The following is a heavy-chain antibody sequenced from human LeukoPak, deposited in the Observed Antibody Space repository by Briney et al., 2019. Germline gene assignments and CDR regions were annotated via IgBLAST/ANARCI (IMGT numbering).Heavy chain of an antibody. CDR2: ISGSGGSA. D-gene: IGHD1-26*01. J-gene: IGHJ4*02. V-gene: IGHV3-23*01. Sequence: GGSLRLSCAASGFTFSTYAMSWVRQAPGKGLEWVSAISGSGGSAYYADSVKGRFSISRDDSKNTLYLQLNSLRAEDTAVYYCARSSGNYLIFDFWGQGTLVTVSS. CDR1: GFTFSTYA. CDR3: ARSSGNYLIFDF.